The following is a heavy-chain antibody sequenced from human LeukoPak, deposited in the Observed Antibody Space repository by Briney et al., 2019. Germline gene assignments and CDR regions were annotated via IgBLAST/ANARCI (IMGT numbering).Heavy chain of an antibody. J-gene: IGHJ6*03. CDR2: TYYRSDWYK. Sequence: PSQTLSLTCAISGDSVSSNSAAWNWIRQSPSRGLEWLGRTYYRSDWYKDYAVSVKSRITIKSDTSKNQFSLQLNSVTPEDTAVYYCAREEVTAVAGFYYYYYMDVWGKGTTVTVSS. V-gene: IGHV6-1*01. CDR1: GDSVSSNSAA. CDR3: AREEVTAVAGFYYYYYMDV. D-gene: IGHD6-19*01.